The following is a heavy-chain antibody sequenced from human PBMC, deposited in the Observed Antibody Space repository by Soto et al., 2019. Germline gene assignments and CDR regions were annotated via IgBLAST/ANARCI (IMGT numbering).Heavy chain of an antibody. Sequence: QVQLVQSGAEVKKPGSSVKVSCKASGGTFSSYAISWVRQAPGQGLEWMGGIIPIFGTANYAQKFQGRVTITADESTSAAYMELSSLRSEDTAVYYCARYAFFPQPSEGGFDYWGQGTLVTVSS. J-gene: IGHJ4*02. CDR3: ARYAFFPQPSEGGFDY. CDR1: GGTFSSYA. D-gene: IGHD2-2*01. V-gene: IGHV1-69*01. CDR2: IIPIFGTA.